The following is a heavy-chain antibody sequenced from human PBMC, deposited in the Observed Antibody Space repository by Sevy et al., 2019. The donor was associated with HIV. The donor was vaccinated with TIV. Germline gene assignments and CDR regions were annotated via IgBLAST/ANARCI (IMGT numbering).Heavy chain of an antibody. CDR2: IRGSGGST. V-gene: IGHV3-23*01. CDR1: GFMFSSYA. D-gene: IGHD3-22*01. CDR3: HGDYDSSQLASYYYYGMDV. Sequence: GASLRLSCAASGFMFSSYAMSWVRQAPGKGLEWVSTIRGSGGSTYYADSVKGRFTISRDNSKNTLYLQMNSLRAEDTAVYYCHGDYDSSQLASYYYYGMDVWGQGTTVTVSS. J-gene: IGHJ6*02.